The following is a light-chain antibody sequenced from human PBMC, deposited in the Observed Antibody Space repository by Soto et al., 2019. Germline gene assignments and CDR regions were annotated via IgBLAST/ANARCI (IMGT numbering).Light chain of an antibody. CDR2: GAS. CDR3: QQYGSSRTWT. Sequence: ELVLRQSPVTLSLSPVASSTLPCRARQSVSSSYLAWYQQKPGQAPRLLIYGASSRATGIPDRFSGSGSGTDFTLTISRLEPEDFAVYYCQQYGSSRTWTFGQGTKVDIK. V-gene: IGKV3-20*01. CDR1: QSVSSSY. J-gene: IGKJ1*01.